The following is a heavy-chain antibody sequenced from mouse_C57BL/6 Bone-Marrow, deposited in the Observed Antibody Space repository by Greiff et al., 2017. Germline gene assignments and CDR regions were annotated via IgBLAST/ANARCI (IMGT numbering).Heavy chain of an antibody. CDR1: GYTFTSYW. D-gene: IGHD2-5*01. V-gene: IGHV1-55*01. CDR3: ARPYSSNCWYFDV. CDR2: IYPGSGST. J-gene: IGHJ1*03. Sequence: QVQLQQPGAELVKPGASVKMSCKASGYTFTSYWITWVKQRPGQGLEWIGDIYPGSGSTNYNEKFKSKATLTVDTSSSTAYLQLSSLTSEDSAVYYCARPYSSNCWYFDVWGTGTTVTVSS.